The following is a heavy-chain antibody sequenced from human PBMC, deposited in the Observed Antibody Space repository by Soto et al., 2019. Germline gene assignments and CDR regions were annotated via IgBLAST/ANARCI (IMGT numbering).Heavy chain of an antibody. CDR2: ISAYNGNT. CDR3: AREGGYDFWSGYKGYYYGMDV. D-gene: IGHD3-3*01. J-gene: IGHJ6*02. CDR1: GYTFTSYG. Sequence: ASVKVSCKASGYTFTSYGISWVRQAPGQGLEWMGRISAYNGNTNYAQKLQGRVTMTTDTSTSTAYMELRSLRSDDTAVYYCAREGGYDFWSGYKGYYYGMDVWGQGTTVTVSS. V-gene: IGHV1-18*04.